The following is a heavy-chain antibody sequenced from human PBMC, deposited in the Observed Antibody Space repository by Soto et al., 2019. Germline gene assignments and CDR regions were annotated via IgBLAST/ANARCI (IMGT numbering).Heavy chain of an antibody. J-gene: IGHJ6*02. CDR1: GGSISSGGYS. D-gene: IGHD3-3*01. Sequence: PSETLSLTCAVSGGSISSGGYSWSWIRQPPGKGLEWIGYIYHSGSTYYNPSLKSRVTITRDMSTSTAYMELSSLRSEDTAVYYCAAGWLRFLEWFPQPYYGMDVWGQGTTVTVSS. CDR2: IYHSGST. CDR3: AAGWLRFLEWFPQPYYGMDV. V-gene: IGHV4-30-2*01.